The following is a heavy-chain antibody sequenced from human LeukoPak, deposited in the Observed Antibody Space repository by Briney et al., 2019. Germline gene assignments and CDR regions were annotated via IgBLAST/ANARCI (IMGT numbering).Heavy chain of an antibody. CDR3: ARAPTIFGVVARFDP. D-gene: IGHD3-3*01. CDR1: GYTFTSYG. Sequence: ASVKVSCKASGYTFTSYGISWVRHAPGQGLEWMGWISAYNGNTNYAQKLQGRVTMTTDTSTSTAYMELRSLRSDDTAVYYCARAPTIFGVVARFDPWGQGTLVTVSS. V-gene: IGHV1-18*01. CDR2: ISAYNGNT. J-gene: IGHJ5*02.